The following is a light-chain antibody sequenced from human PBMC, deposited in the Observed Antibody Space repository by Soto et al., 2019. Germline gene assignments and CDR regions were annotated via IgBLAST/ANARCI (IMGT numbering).Light chain of an antibody. CDR3: CSYATSGVV. Sequence: QSVLTQPASVSASPGQSITISCTATSNDVGFSKFVSRYQQQPGKSPQVLVYEGTKRPSGVSLRFSGSHSVNAASLTISDIHIEDEADYYCCSYATSGVVFGGGTKVTVL. CDR2: EGT. CDR1: SNDVGFSKF. J-gene: IGLJ2*01. V-gene: IGLV2-23*01.